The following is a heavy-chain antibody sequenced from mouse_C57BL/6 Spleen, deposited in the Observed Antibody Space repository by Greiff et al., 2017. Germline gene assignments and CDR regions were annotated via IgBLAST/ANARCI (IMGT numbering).Heavy chain of an antibody. D-gene: IGHD1-1*01. CDR2: ISAGGSYT. CDR1: GFTFSSYA. Sequence: EVKVVESGGGLVKPGGSLKLSCAASGFTFSSYAMSWVRQTPDKRLEWVATISAGGSYTYYPDNVKGRFTISRDNAKNNLYLQLSHLKSDDTSMYYCARDGDYWNYYSMDYWGQGTSVTVSS. V-gene: IGHV5-4*01. J-gene: IGHJ4*01. CDR3: ARDGDYWNYYSMDY.